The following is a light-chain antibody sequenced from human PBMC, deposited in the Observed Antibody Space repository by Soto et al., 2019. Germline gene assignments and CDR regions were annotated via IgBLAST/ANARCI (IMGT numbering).Light chain of an antibody. J-gene: IGLJ1*01. CDR3: CSYAGSSSYV. Sequence: QSALTQPRSVSGSPGRSVTISCTGTSSDIGGYNYVSWYQQHPGKAPKLMIYTVTKRPSGVPDRFSGSKSDNTAYLTISGLQADDEADYYCCSYAGSSSYVFGTGTKVTV. CDR2: TVT. CDR1: SSDIGGYNY. V-gene: IGLV2-11*01.